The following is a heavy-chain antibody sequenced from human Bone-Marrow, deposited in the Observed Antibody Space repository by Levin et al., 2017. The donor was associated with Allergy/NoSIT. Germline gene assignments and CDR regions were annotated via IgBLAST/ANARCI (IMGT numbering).Heavy chain of an antibody. CDR2: ITSRSGSAT. CDR1: GFTFSSYA. J-gene: IGHJ4*02. CDR3: VKDQYSTLFD. D-gene: IGHD4-11*01. V-gene: IGHV3-23*01. Sequence: GGSLRLSCVGSGFTFSSYAMDWVRQAPGKGLEWVSTITSRSGSATYYADSVKGRFTISRDNSKNTLFLEMNSLSGEDTAIYYCVKDQYSTLFDWGQGTLVTVSS.